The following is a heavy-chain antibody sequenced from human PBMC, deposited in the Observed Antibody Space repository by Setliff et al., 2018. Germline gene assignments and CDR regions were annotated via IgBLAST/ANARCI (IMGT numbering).Heavy chain of an antibody. V-gene: IGHV3-33*03. J-gene: IGHJ4*02. CDR1: GFSFRSSG. Sequence: GGSLSLSCAASGFSFRSSGMHWVRQSPGKGLEWVAAIWFDGTNENYADSVKGRFSISRDNSNNILYLQMHSLRPDDTAVYYCAKKKPATLGGYFDFFGPGTLVTVSS. CDR3: AKKKPATLGGYFDF. CDR2: IWFDGTNE.